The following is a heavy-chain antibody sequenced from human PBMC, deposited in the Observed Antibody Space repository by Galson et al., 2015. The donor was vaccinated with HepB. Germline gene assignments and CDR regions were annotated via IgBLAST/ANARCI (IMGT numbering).Heavy chain of an antibody. CDR2: ISSSSSYI. Sequence: SLRLSCAASGFTFSSYSMNWVRQAPGKGLEWVSSISSSSSYIYYADSVKGRFTISRDNAKNSLYLQMNSLRAEDTAVYYCARNVPEIAVAAFSYYYYGMDVWGQGTTVTVSS. J-gene: IGHJ6*02. V-gene: IGHV3-21*01. CDR1: GFTFSSYS. CDR3: ARNVPEIAVAAFSYYYYGMDV. D-gene: IGHD6-19*01.